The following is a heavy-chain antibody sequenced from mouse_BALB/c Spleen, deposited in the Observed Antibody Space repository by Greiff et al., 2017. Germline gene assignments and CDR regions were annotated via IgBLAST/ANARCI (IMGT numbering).Heavy chain of an antibody. CDR1: GYTFTSYW. CDR3: TRMDAMDY. J-gene: IGHJ4*01. CDR2: IYPSDSYT. Sequence: QVQLQQSGAELVRPGASVKLSCKASGYTFTSYWINWVKQRPGQGLEWIGNIYPSDSYTNYNQKFKDKATLTVDKSSSTAYMQLSSPTSEDSAVYYCTRMDAMDYWGQGTSVTVSS. V-gene: IGHV1-69*02.